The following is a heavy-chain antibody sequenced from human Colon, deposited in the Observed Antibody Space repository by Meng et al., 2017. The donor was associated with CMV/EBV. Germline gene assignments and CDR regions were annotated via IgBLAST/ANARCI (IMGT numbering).Heavy chain of an antibody. CDR1: GYTFTANH. CDR2: IYPQDGGT. V-gene: IGHV1-2*02. Sequence: QVHLGQSGPEVKKPAATVKVSCKPSGYTFTANHLHWVRQAPGQGLEWMGWIYPQDGGTYFAQKFQDRVTLTRDTSITTAYMELSGLTSDDTAIYYCVRESWYFDFWGEGTLVTVSS. J-gene: IGHJ4*02. CDR3: VRESWYFDF. D-gene: IGHD6-13*01.